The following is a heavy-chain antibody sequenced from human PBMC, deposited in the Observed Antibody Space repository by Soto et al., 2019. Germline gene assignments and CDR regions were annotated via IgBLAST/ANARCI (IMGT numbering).Heavy chain of an antibody. CDR1: GFTFSNAW. J-gene: IGHJ6*02. Sequence: GGSLRLSCAASGFTFSNAWMSWVRQAPGKGLEWVGRIKSKTDGGTTDYAAPVKGRFTISRDDSKNTLYLQMNSLKTEDTAVYYCTTEGGSSSWYCNYYYGMDVWGQGTTVTVSS. V-gene: IGHV3-15*01. D-gene: IGHD6-13*01. CDR2: IKSKTDGGTT. CDR3: TTEGGSSSWYCNYYYGMDV.